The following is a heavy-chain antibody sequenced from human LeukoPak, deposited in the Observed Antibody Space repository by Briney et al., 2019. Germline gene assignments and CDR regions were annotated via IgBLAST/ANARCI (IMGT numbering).Heavy chain of an antibody. V-gene: IGHV4-59*08. Sequence: PSETLSLTCTVSGGSISSYFWSWIRQPPGKGLEWIAYISDIGSINYNPSLKSRVTISLDTSKNQFSLKLSSVTAADTAVYYCAGHHPRNTVDFWGQGTLVTVSS. CDR3: AGHHPRNTVDF. CDR1: GGSISSYF. CDR2: ISDIGSI. D-gene: IGHD2/OR15-2a*01. J-gene: IGHJ4*02.